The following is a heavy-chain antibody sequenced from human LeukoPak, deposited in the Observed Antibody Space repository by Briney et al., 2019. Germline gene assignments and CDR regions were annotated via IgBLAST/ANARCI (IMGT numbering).Heavy chain of an antibody. CDR1: GYTFTGYY. D-gene: IGHD1-26*01. CDR2: INPNSGGT. CDR3: AREGIVGATTPYYYYGMDV. Sequence: ASVKVSCKASGYTFTGYYMHWVRQAPGQGLEWMGWINPNSGGTNYAQKFQGRVTMTRDTSISTAYMELSRLRSDDTAVYYRAREGIVGATTPYYYYGMDVWGQGTTVTVSS. V-gene: IGHV1-2*02. J-gene: IGHJ6*02.